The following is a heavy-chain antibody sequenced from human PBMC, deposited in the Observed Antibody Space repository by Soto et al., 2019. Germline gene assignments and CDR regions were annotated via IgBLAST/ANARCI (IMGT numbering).Heavy chain of an antibody. CDR2: ISAYNGNT. CDR3: AAEWIFGVDKTIDY. Sequence: ASVKVSCKASGYTFTSYGISWVRQAPGQGLEWMGWISAYNGNTNYAQKLQGRVTMTTDTSTSTAYMELRSLRSDDTAVYYCAAEWIFGVDKTIDYWGQGTLVTVSS. D-gene: IGHD3-3*01. CDR1: GYTFTSYG. V-gene: IGHV1-18*01. J-gene: IGHJ4*02.